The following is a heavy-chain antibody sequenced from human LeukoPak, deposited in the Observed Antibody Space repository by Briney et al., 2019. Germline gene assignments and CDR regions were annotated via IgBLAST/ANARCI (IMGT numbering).Heavy chain of an antibody. CDR3: AKSVDGEDFDY. CDR1: GYTLTGYY. J-gene: IGHJ4*02. Sequence: ASVKVSCKASGYTLTGYYMHWVRQAPGQGLEWMGWINPNRGGTNYAQKFQGRVTMTRDTSISTAYMGLSRLRSDDTAVYYCAKSVDGEDFDYWGQGTLVTVSS. D-gene: IGHD4-17*01. V-gene: IGHV1-2*02. CDR2: INPNRGGT.